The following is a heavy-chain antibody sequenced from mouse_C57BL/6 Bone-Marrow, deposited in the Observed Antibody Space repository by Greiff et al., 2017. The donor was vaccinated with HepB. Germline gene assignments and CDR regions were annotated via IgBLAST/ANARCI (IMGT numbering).Heavy chain of an antibody. CDR3: ARKGGLTAMDY. D-gene: IGHD2-12*01. CDR1: GYTFTSYW. V-gene: IGHV1-69*01. Sequence: VQLQQPGAELVMPGASVKLSCKASGYTFTSYWMHWVKQRPGQGLEWIGEIDPSDSYTNYNQKFKGKSTLTVDKSSSTAYMQLSSLTSEDSAVYYCARKGGLTAMDYWGQGTSVTVSS. CDR2: IDPSDSYT. J-gene: IGHJ4*01.